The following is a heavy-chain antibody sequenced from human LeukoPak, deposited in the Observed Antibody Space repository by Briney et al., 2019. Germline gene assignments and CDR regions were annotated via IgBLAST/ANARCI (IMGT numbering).Heavy chain of an antibody. V-gene: IGHV3-48*03. J-gene: IGHJ4*02. CDR1: GFTFSSYE. Sequence: GGSLRLSCAASGFTFSSYEMNWVRQAPGKGLEWVSYISSSGSTIYYADSVKGRFTISRDNAKNSLYMQMNSLRAEDTAVYYCARLLRYCSSTSCPGYYFDYWGQGTLVTVSS. D-gene: IGHD2-2*01. CDR3: ARLLRYCSSTSCPGYYFDY. CDR2: ISSSGSTI.